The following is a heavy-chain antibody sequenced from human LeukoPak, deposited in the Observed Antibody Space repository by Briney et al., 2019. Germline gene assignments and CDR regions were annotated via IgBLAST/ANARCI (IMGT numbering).Heavy chain of an antibody. J-gene: IGHJ4*02. D-gene: IGHD5/OR15-5a*01. CDR3: ARDLTGDVSTHFDY. V-gene: IGHV1-2*02. CDR1: GYTFTGYH. Sequence: ASVKVSCKASGYTFTGYHIHWVRQAPGQGLEWLGWSSSSSGDTPYAQKFQGRVTVTRDTAIDTAYMELSTLTSDDTAVNYCARDLTGDVSTHFDYWGQGTLVTVSS. CDR2: SSSSSGDT.